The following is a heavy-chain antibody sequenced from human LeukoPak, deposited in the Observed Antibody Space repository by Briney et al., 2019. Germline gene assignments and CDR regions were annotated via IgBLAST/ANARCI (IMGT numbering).Heavy chain of an antibody. J-gene: IGHJ6*03. CDR3: ARDCDNSSWTRDIYYYYYYYMDV. V-gene: IGHV3-21*01. Sequence: GGSLRLSCAASGFTFSSYSMNWVRQAPGKGLEWVSSISSSSSYIYYADSVKGRFTISRDNAKNSLYLQMNSLRAEDTAVYYCARDCDNSSWTRDIYYYYYYYMDVWGKGTTVTISS. CDR2: ISSSSSYI. CDR1: GFTFSSYS. D-gene: IGHD6-13*01.